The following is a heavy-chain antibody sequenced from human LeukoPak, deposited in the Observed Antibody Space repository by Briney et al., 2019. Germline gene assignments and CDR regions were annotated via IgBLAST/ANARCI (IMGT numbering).Heavy chain of an antibody. D-gene: IGHD2-15*01. CDR3: AKDLPWSDY. CDR1: GFTFSSYG. V-gene: IGHV3-30*18. Sequence: PGRSLRLSCAASGFTFSSYGMHWVRQAPGKGLEWVAVISYDGSNKYYADSVKGRFTISRDNSKNTLYLQMNSLRAEDTAVYYCAKDLPWSDYWGQGTLVIVSS. CDR2: ISYDGSNK. J-gene: IGHJ4*02.